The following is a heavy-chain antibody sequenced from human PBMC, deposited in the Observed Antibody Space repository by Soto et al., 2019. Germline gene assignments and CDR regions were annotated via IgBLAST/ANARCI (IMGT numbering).Heavy chain of an antibody. J-gene: IGHJ4*02. D-gene: IGHD2-2*01. CDR2: IWYDGSNK. V-gene: IGHV3-33*01. Sequence: GGSLRLSCAASGFTFSSYGMHWVRQAPGKGLEWVAVIWYDGSNKYYADSVKGRFTISRDNSKNTLYLQMNSLRAEDTAVYYCARGSLLGYCSSTSCQVFSELDYWGQGTLVTVSS. CDR1: GFTFSSYG. CDR3: ARGSLLGYCSSTSCQVFSELDY.